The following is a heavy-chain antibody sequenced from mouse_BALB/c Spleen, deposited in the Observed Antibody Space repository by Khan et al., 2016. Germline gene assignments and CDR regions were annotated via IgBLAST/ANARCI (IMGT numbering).Heavy chain of an antibody. J-gene: IGHJ4*01. CDR1: GFDFSRYW. CDR2: INPDSSTI. D-gene: IGHD2-1*01. V-gene: IGHV4-1*02. CDR3: ARPDGTPYAMEY. Sequence: EVELVESGGGLVQPGGSLKLSCAASGFDFSRYWMSWVRQAPGKGLEWIGEINPDSSTINYEPSLKDKFIISRDNAKNTLDLQMSKVRSEDTALYYCARPDGTPYAMEYCGQGTSVTVSS.